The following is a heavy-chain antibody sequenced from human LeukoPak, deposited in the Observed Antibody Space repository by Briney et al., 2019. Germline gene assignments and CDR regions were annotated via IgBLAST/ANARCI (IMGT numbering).Heavy chain of an antibody. CDR3: ARDGDYVGDWFDP. CDR1: ASTFTSYG. J-gene: IGHJ5*02. CDR2: ISAYNGNT. Sequence: ASVKVSCKSSASTFTSYGISWVRQAPGQGLEWMGWISAYNGNTNYAQKLQGRVNMTTDTSTSTAYMELRSLRSDDTAVYYCARDGDYVGDWFDPWGQGTLVTVSS. D-gene: IGHD4-17*01. V-gene: IGHV1-18*01.